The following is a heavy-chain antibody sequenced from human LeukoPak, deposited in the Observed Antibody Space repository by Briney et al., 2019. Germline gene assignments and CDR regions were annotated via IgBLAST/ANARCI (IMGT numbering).Heavy chain of an antibody. Sequence: GGSLRLSCAASRFTFSSYWMHWVRQAPGKGLVWVAVISYDGSNKYYADSVKGRFTISRDNSKNTLYLQMNSLRAEDTAVYYCARDSTERFAPYWGQGTLVTVSS. J-gene: IGHJ4*02. CDR2: ISYDGSNK. V-gene: IGHV3-30-3*01. CDR3: ARDSTERFAPY. D-gene: IGHD1-1*01. CDR1: RFTFSSYW.